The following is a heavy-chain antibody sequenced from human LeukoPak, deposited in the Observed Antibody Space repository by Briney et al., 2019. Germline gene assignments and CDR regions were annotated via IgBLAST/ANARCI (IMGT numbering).Heavy chain of an antibody. CDR2: INHSGST. D-gene: IGHD5-18*01. CDR3: ARRGYSYGGFDC. V-gene: IGHV4-34*01. Sequence: SETLSLTCAVYGGSFSGYYWSWIRQPPGKGLEWIGEINHSGSTNYNPSLKSRVTISVDTSKNQFSLKLSSVTAADTAVYYCARRGYSYGGFDCWGQGTLVTVSS. CDR1: GGSFSGYY. J-gene: IGHJ4*02.